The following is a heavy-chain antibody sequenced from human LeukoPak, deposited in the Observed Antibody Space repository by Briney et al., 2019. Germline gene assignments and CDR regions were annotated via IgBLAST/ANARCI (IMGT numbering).Heavy chain of an antibody. V-gene: IGHV3-21*06. Sequence: GGSLRLSCAASGFTFSNSSMNWVRQAPGKGLEWVSSISSSSDYIYDADSVKGRFTISRDNSKNTLYLQMSSLSAEDTAMYYCAKDGQPGYSYGYMDYWGQGTLVTVSS. CDR2: ISSSSDYI. J-gene: IGHJ4*02. CDR1: GFTFSNSS. D-gene: IGHD5-18*01. CDR3: AKDGQPGYSYGYMDY.